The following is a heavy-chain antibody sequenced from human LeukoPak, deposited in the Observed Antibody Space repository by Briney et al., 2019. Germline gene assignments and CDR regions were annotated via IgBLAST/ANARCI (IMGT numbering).Heavy chain of an antibody. J-gene: IGHJ5*02. Sequence: ASVKVSCKASGGTFSSYAISWVRQAPGQGLEWMGGIIPIFGTANYAQKFQGRVTITADESTSTAYMELSGLRSEDTAVYYCARSYYGSGSVLGFDPWGQGTLVTVSS. CDR3: ARSYYGSGSVLGFDP. V-gene: IGHV1-69*13. D-gene: IGHD3-10*01. CDR1: GGTFSSYA. CDR2: IIPIFGTA.